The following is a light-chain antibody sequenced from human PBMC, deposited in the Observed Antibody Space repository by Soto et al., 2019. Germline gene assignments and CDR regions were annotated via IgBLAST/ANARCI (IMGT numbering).Light chain of an antibody. CDR3: LLSYDGADV. Sequence: QAVVTQEPSLTVSPGGTVTLTCGSSTGGVTSGHYPYWFQQKPGQAPRTLIYDTSDKHSWTPARLSGSLLGGKAALTLSGAQPEDEAEYYCLLSYDGADVFGSGTKLTVL. CDR2: DTS. CDR1: TGGVTSGHY. V-gene: IGLV7-46*01. J-gene: IGLJ1*01.